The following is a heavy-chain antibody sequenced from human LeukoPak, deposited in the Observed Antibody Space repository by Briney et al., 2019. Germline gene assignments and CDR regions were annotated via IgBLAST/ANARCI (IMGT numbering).Heavy chain of an antibody. J-gene: IGHJ5*02. CDR3: ASSPSGYCSSTSCPHRFDP. Sequence: ASVKVSCKASGYTFTGYYMHWVRQAPGQGLEWMGWINPNSGGTNYAQKFQGRVTMTRDTSISTAYMELSRLRSDDTAVYYCASSPSGYCSSTSCPHRFDPWGQGTLVTVSS. CDR2: INPNSGGT. D-gene: IGHD2-2*01. V-gene: IGHV1-2*02. CDR1: GYTFTGYY.